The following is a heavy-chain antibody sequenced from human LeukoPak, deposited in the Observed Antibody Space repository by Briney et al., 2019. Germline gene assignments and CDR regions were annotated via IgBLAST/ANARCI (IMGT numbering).Heavy chain of an antibody. J-gene: IGHJ4*02. CDR2: ISYDGSNK. D-gene: IGHD3-10*01. CDR1: GFTFSSYG. Sequence: GGSLRLSCAASGFTFSSYGMHWVRQAPGKGLEWVAVISYDGSNKYYADSVKGRFTISRDNSKNTLYLQMNSLRAEDTAVYYCAKDHYYYGSGSPFLGYWGQGTLDTVSS. CDR3: AKDHYYYGSGSPFLGY. V-gene: IGHV3-30*18.